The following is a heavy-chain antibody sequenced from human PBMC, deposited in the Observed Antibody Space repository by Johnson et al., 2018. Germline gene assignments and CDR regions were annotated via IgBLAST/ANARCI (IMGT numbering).Heavy chain of an antibody. D-gene: IGHD1-7*01. CDR1: GFTFGDYA. CDR2: IRSKAYGGTT. V-gene: IGHV3-49*05. Sequence: VQLVESGGGLVKPGRSLRLSCTASGFTFGDYAMSWFRQAPGKGLEWVGFIRSKAYGGTTEYAASVKGRFTIARDDSKSIAYLQMNSLKTEATAVYYFTRTGTTKTYYYGMDVWGQGTTVTVSS. J-gene: IGHJ6*02. CDR3: TRTGTTKTYYYGMDV.